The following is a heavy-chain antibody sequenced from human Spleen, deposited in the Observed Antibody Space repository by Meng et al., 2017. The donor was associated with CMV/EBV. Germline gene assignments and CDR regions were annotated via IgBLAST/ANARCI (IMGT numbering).Heavy chain of an antibody. CDR3: ASSPRVYYDFWSGLSTDY. D-gene: IGHD3-3*01. CDR1: GFTVSSNY. V-gene: IGHV3-66*01. Sequence: VQLVESGGGVVQPGGYLSLSCAASGFTVSSNYMSWVRQAPGKGLEWVSVIYSGGSTYYADSVKGRFTISRDNSKNPLYLQMNSLRAEDTAVYYCASSPRVYYDFWSGLSTDYWGQGTLVTVSS. J-gene: IGHJ4*02. CDR2: IYSGGST.